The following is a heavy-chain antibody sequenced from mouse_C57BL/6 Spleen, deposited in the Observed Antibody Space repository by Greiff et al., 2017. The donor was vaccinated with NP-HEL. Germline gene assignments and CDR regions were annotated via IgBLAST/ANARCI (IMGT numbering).Heavy chain of an antibody. CDR1: GFSLTSYG. Sequence: VQLQQSGPGLVQPSQSLSITCTVSGFSLTSYGVHWVRQSPGKGLEWLGVIWRGGSTDYNAAFMSRLSITKDNSKSQVFFKMNSLQADDTAIYYCAKLPTKLGREAMDYWGQGTSVTVSS. D-gene: IGHD4-1*01. CDR2: IWRGGST. V-gene: IGHV2-5*01. CDR3: AKLPTKLGREAMDY. J-gene: IGHJ4*01.